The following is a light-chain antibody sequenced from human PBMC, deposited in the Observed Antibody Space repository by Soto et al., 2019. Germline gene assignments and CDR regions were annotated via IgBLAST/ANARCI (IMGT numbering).Light chain of an antibody. Sequence: DIVMTQSPDSLAVSLGERATINCNSSQSVLYSSNNKNYLAWYQQKPGQPPKLLIYWASTRESGVPDRFSGSGSGTDFTLTISSLQAEDVAVYYCQQYYSTPSYTLGQGTKLEIK. CDR3: QQYYSTPSYT. CDR1: QSVLYSSNNKNY. V-gene: IGKV4-1*01. J-gene: IGKJ2*01. CDR2: WAS.